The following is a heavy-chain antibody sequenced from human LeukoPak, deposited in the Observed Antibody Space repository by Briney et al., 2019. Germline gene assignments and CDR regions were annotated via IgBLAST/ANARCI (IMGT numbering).Heavy chain of an antibody. J-gene: IGHJ4*02. D-gene: IGHD6-19*01. CDR2: IYDSGRT. CDR1: GGPISSYY. V-gene: IGHV4-59*08. Sequence: PSETLSLTCTVSGGPISSYYWSWIRQPPGKGLEWIGYIYDSGRTNYNPSLKSRVTISVDTSKNQFSLKLSSVTAADTAVYYCARHPPQGYSSGLYYFDYWGQGTLVTVSS. CDR3: ARHPPQGYSSGLYYFDY.